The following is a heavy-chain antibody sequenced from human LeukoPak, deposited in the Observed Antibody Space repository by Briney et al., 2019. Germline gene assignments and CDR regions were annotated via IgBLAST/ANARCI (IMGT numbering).Heavy chain of an antibody. CDR2: IYHSGST. V-gene: IGHV4-30-2*01. CDR1: GGSISSGGYY. Sequence: SETLSLTCTVSGGSISSGGYYWSWVRQPPGKGLEWIGYIYHSGSTYYNPSLKSRVTISVDRSKNQFSLKLSSVTAADTAVYYCARDIVVVPAVPVWGKGTTVTVSS. D-gene: IGHD2-2*01. J-gene: IGHJ6*04. CDR3: ARDIVVVPAVPV.